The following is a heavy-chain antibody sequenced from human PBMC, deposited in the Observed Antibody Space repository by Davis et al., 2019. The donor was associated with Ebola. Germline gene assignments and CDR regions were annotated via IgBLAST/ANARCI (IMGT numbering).Heavy chain of an antibody. D-gene: IGHD1-14*01. J-gene: IGHJ4*02. V-gene: IGHV3-7*03. CDR3: ARLELVYGLDY. CDR1: GFTFSSYW. Sequence: GESLKISCAASGFTFSSYWMSWVRQAPGKGLEWVANIKQDGSEKYYVDSVKGRFTISRDNAKNSLYLQMNSLRAEDTAVYYCARLELVYGLDYWGQGTLVTVSS. CDR2: IKQDGSEK.